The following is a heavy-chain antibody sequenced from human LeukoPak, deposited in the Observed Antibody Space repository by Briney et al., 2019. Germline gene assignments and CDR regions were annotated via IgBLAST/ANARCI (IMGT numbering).Heavy chain of an antibody. J-gene: IGHJ3*02. CDR2: ISSSGSTI. V-gene: IGHV3-48*03. D-gene: IGHD2-15*01. CDR3: AKYCSGGSCDDAFDI. CDR1: GFTFSSYE. Sequence: GGSLRLSCAASGFTFSSYEMNWVRQAPGKGLEWVSYISSSGSTIYYADSVKGRFTISRDNAKNSLYLQMNSLRAEDTAVYYCAKYCSGGSCDDAFDIWGQGTMVTVSS.